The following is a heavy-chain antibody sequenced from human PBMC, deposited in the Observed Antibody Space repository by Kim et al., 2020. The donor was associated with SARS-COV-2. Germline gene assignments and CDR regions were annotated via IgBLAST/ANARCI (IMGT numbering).Heavy chain of an antibody. J-gene: IGHJ4*02. D-gene: IGHD3-10*01. Sequence: SETLSLTCTVSGGSISSYYWSWIRQPPGKGLEWIGYIYYSGSTNYNPSLKSRVTISVDTSKNQFSLKLSSVTAADTAVYYCARAPYYGSGSYLYYFDYWGQGTLVTVSS. CDR1: GGSISSYY. CDR2: IYYSGST. V-gene: IGHV4-59*01. CDR3: ARAPYYGSGSYLYYFDY.